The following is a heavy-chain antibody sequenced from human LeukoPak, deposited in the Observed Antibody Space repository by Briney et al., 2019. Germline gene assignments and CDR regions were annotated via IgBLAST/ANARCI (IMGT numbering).Heavy chain of an antibody. V-gene: IGHV1-69*05. D-gene: IGHD2-2*02. CDR1: GGTFSSYA. J-gene: IGHJ4*02. CDR2: IIPIFGTA. CDR3: ASSTRGVLGYCSSISCYIPFDY. Sequence: SVKVSCTASGGTFSSYAISWVRQAPGQGLEWMGGIIPIFGTANYAQKFQGRVTITTDESTRTAYMELSSLRSEDTALYYCASSTRGVLGYCSSISCYIPFDYWGQGTLVTVSS.